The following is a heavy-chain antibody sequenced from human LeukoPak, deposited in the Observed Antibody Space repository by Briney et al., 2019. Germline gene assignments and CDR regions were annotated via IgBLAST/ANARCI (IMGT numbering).Heavy chain of an antibody. CDR1: GGSISSGGYS. CDR2: IYHSGST. Sequence: SETLSLTCAVSGGSISSGGYSWSWIRQPPGKGLEWIGYIYHSGSTYYNPSLKSRVTISVDRSKNQFSLKLSSVIAADTAVYYCARVLTYGSGSYSYYFDYWGQGTLVTVSS. V-gene: IGHV4-30-2*01. D-gene: IGHD3-10*01. CDR3: ARVLTYGSGSYSYYFDY. J-gene: IGHJ4*02.